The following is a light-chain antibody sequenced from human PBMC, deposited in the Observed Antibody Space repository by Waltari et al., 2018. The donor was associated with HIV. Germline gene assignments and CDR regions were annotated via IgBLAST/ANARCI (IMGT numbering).Light chain of an antibody. J-gene: IGLJ3*02. CDR2: RNK. V-gene: IGLV1-47*01. Sequence: QSVLTQPPSASGTPGQRVTISCSGSSSNIGSNYVYWYQHLPGTAPKLLIYRNKQRPSGGHDRFAGSKSGTSASLAISGLRSEDEADYYCAAWDASLSAWVFGGGTKLTVL. CDR3: AAWDASLSAWV. CDR1: SSNIGSNY.